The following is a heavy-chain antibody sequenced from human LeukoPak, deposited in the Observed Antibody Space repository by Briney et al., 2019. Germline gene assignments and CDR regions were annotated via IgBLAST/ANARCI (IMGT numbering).Heavy chain of an antibody. D-gene: IGHD6-19*01. J-gene: IGHJ5*02. Sequence: ASVKVSCKASGGAFSSYAISWVREAPGQGLEWMGGIIPIFGTANYAQKFHGRVTITTDESTSTAYMELSSLRSEDTAVYYFARESSSSGWYKVENWFDPWGQGTLVTVSS. V-gene: IGHV1-69*05. CDR1: GGAFSSYA. CDR2: IIPIFGTA. CDR3: ARESSSSGWYKVENWFDP.